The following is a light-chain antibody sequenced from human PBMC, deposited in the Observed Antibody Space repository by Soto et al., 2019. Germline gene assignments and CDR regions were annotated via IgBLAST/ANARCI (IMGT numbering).Light chain of an antibody. CDR2: GAS. V-gene: IGKV3D-20*02. CDR1: QSVSSTY. Sequence: EIVLAQSPGTLSLSPLEIATLSFMASQSVSSTYVAWYQQKSGQAPRLLIYGASSRATGIPDRFSGSGSGTDFTLTISRLEPEDSAVYYCQQHNQWPITFGQGTRLEIK. J-gene: IGKJ5*01. CDR3: QQHNQWPIT.